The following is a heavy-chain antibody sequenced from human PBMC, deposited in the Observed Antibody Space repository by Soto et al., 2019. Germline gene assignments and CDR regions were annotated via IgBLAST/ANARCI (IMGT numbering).Heavy chain of an antibody. V-gene: IGHV1-3*05. J-gene: IGHJ3*02. CDR3: AVAVDTVTFHAFDI. CDR1: GYTFTSYA. D-gene: IGHD5-18*01. CDR2: INAGNGNT. Sequence: QVQLVQSGAEEKKPGASVKVSCKASGYTFTSYAMHWVRQAPGQRLEWMGWINAGNGNTKYSQKFQGRVTITRDRSASTAYMELSSLRSEDTAVYYCAVAVDTVTFHAFDIWGQGTMVTVSS.